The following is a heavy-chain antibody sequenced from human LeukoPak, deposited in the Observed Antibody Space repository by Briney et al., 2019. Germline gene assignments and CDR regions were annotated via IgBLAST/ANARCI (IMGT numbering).Heavy chain of an antibody. D-gene: IGHD3-10*01. J-gene: IGHJ4*02. Sequence: PGGSLRLSCAASGFTFSIYSMNWVRQSPEKGLEWVASISGSSERIYYADSVKGRFTISRDNSKNTVYLQMNSLRADDTAVYYCAEGDAGSHWGQGTLVTVSS. CDR2: ISGSSERI. CDR1: GFTFSIYS. CDR3: AEGDAGSH. V-gene: IGHV3-23*01.